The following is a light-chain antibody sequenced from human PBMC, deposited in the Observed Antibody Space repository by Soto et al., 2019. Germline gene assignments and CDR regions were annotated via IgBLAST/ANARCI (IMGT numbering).Light chain of an antibody. V-gene: IGKV3-15*01. Sequence: EIVMTQSPATLSVSPGERATLSCRASQSVSSNLAWYQQKPGQAPRLLIYGASTRATGIPARFSGSWSGTEFTLTISSLQSEDVAVYYCQQYNNWPGTFGQGTKVEIK. J-gene: IGKJ1*01. CDR2: GAS. CDR1: QSVSSN. CDR3: QQYNNWPGT.